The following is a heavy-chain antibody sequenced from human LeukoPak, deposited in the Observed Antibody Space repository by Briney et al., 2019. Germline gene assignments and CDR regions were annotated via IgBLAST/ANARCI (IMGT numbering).Heavy chain of an antibody. CDR3: AGTIFGAYRYYYYYMDV. Sequence: PGGSLRLSCAASGFTLDDYGMSWVRQAPGKGLEWVSGINWNGGSTGYADSVKGRFTISRDNAKNSLYLQMNSLRAEDTALYYCAGTIFGAYRYYYYYMDVWGKGTTVTVSS. V-gene: IGHV3-20*04. D-gene: IGHD3-3*01. CDR2: INWNGGST. CDR1: GFTLDDYG. J-gene: IGHJ6*03.